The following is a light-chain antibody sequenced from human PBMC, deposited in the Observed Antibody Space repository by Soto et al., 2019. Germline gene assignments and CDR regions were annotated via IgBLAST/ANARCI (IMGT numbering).Light chain of an antibody. Sequence: EIVLTQSPVTLSLSPGERATLSCRTSQSVTTSYLAWYQQKPGHAPRLLIYDASTRAPGIPARFSGSGSGTDFTLTISSLEPADFAVYYCQQRSNWPITFGQGTRLEIK. CDR2: DAS. J-gene: IGKJ5*01. CDR3: QQRSNWPIT. V-gene: IGKV3-11*01. CDR1: QSVTTSY.